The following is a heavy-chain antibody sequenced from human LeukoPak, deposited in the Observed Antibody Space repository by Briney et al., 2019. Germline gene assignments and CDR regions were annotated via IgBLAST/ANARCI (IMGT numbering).Heavy chain of an antibody. CDR2: VSHNGSNE. J-gene: IGHJ4*02. CDR1: GFTFSSYA. Sequence: PGGPLRLSCAASGFTFSSYAMHWVRQAPGKGLEWVAVVSHNGSNEHYADSVKGRFTISRDNSKNILYLQMSSLRAEDTAVYYCARDLPQGYLFWSGCPDYWGQGTLVTVSS. V-gene: IGHV3-30*15. CDR3: ARDLPQGYLFWSGCPDY. D-gene: IGHD3-3*01.